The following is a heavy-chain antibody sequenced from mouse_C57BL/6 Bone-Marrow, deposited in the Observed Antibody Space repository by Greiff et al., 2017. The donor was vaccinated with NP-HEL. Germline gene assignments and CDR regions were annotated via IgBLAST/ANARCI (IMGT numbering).Heavy chain of an antibody. CDR2: IDPNSGGT. Sequence: VQLQQPGAELVKPGASVKLSCKASGYTFTSYWMHWVKQRPGRGLEWIGRIDPNSGGTKYNEKFKSKATLTVAKPSSIAYMQLSSLTSEDAAVYYCARRYYGSSYWYFDVWGTGTTVTVSS. J-gene: IGHJ1*03. V-gene: IGHV1-72*01. D-gene: IGHD1-1*01. CDR3: ARRYYGSSYWYFDV. CDR1: GYTFTSYW.